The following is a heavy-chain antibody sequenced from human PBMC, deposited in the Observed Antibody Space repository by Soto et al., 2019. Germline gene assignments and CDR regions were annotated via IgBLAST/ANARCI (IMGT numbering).Heavy chain of an antibody. Sequence: PGGSLRLSCAASGFTFSNYAMNWVRQAPGKGLECVSVISGSGGSAYYADSVQGRFTISRDNSNNTLYMQMNSLRDEDTAIYDCVREGSGSNCRGSFDFWGRGTMVTVSS. D-gene: IGHD6-19*01. V-gene: IGHV3-23*01. J-gene: IGHJ3*01. CDR3: VREGSGSNCRGSFDF. CDR2: ISGSGGSA. CDR1: GFTFSNYA.